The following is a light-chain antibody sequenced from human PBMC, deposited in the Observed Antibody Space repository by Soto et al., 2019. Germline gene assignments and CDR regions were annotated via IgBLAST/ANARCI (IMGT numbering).Light chain of an antibody. CDR2: EGS. Sequence: QPALTQLASVSGSPGQSITISCTGTSSDVGSYNLVSWYQQHPGKAPKLMIYEGSKRPSGVSNRFSGSESGNTASLTISGLQAEDEADYYCCSYAGSSTYVFGTGTKVTVL. CDR1: SSDVGSYNL. J-gene: IGLJ1*01. CDR3: CSYAGSSTYV. V-gene: IGLV2-23*01.